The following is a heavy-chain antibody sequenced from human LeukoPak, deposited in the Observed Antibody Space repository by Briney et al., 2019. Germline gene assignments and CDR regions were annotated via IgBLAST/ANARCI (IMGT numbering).Heavy chain of an antibody. CDR3: AKGEFWDRRNLKHDYYYMDV. V-gene: IGHV3-23*01. CDR2: IGGSGETT. CDR1: GLTFRTYA. Sequence: GGSLRLSCETPGLTFRTYAMSWVRQAPGKGLEWVSGIGGSGETTEYGDSVKGRFTISRDNSKNTLYLQMNSLRADDSAVYYCAKGEFWDRRNLKHDYYYMDVWGKGTTVTVSS. D-gene: IGHD1-7*01. J-gene: IGHJ6*03.